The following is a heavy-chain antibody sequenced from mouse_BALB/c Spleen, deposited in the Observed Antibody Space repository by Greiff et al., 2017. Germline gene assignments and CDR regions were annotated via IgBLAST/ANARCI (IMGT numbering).Heavy chain of an antibody. CDR3: ARQNYLYAMDY. D-gene: IGHD5-5*01. CDR1: GFTFSSYA. Sequence: EVMLVESGGGLVKPGGSLKLSCAASGFTFSSYAMSWVRQTPEKRLEWVATISSGGSYTYYPDSVKGRFTISRDNAKNTLYLQMSSLRSEDTAMYYCARQNYLYAMDYWGQGTSVTVSS. J-gene: IGHJ4*01. CDR2: ISSGGSYT. V-gene: IGHV5-9-3*01.